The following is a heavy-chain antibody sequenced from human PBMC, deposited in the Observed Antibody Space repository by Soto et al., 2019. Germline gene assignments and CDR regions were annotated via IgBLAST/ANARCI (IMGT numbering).Heavy chain of an antibody. V-gene: IGHV4-61*05. Sequence: SETLSLTCTVSGGSISSSSDYWGWIRQPPGKGLEWIGYIYYSGSTNYNPSLKSRVTISVDTSKNQFSLKLSSVTAADTAVYYCALDTRYPDNAFDIWGQGTMVTVSS. CDR2: IYYSGST. CDR3: ALDTRYPDNAFDI. CDR1: GGSISSSSDY. J-gene: IGHJ3*02. D-gene: IGHD3-9*01.